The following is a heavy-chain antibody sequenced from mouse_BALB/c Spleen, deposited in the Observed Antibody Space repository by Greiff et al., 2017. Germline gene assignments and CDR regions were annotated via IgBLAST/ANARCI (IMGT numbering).Heavy chain of an antibody. CDR3: ARCGNYGSAMDY. Sequence: EVKLMESGPGLVKPSQSLSLTCTVTGYSITSDYAWNWIRQFPGNKLEWMGYISYSGSTSYNPSLKSRISITRDTSKNQFFLQLNSVTTEDTATYYCARCGNYGSAMDYWGQGTSVTVSS. CDR2: ISYSGST. V-gene: IGHV3-2*02. J-gene: IGHJ4*01. CDR1: GYSITSDYA. D-gene: IGHD2-1*01.